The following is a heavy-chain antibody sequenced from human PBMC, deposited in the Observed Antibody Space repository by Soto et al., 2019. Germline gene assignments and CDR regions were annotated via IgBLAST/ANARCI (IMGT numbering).Heavy chain of an antibody. CDR1: GDTDTNYV. CDR2: IFPKFGTT. V-gene: IGHV1-69*01. CDR3: EAEMTFGKLSVV. J-gene: IGHJ6*02. D-gene: IGHD3-16*02. Sequence: QVQLVQSGAEVKKPGSSVKVSCKASGDTDTNYVISWVRQAPGQGLEWMGGIFPKFGTTYSAQKLQDRLTITADESTPTVYMQLSSLILDDTAVYYCEAEMTFGKLSVVWGQGTTVTVSS.